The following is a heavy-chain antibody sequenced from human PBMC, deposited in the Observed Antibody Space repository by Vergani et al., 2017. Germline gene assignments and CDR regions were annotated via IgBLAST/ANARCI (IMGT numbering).Heavy chain of an antibody. CDR3: ARDRAGWELLDNWFDP. CDR1: GFTFSSYG. CDR2: IWYDGSIK. J-gene: IGHJ5*02. Sequence: QVQLVESGGGVVQPGRSLRLSCAASGFTFSSYGMHWVRQAPGKGLEWVAVIWYDGSIKYYADSVKGRFTISRDNSKNTLYLQMNSLRAEDTAVYYCARDRAGWELLDNWFDPWGQGTLVTVSS. V-gene: IGHV3-33*01. D-gene: IGHD1-26*01.